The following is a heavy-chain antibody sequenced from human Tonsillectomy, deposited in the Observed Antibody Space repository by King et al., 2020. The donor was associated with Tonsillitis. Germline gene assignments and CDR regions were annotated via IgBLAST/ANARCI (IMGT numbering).Heavy chain of an antibody. V-gene: IGHV3-30*18. CDR3: AKDGIGLADWYCDL. D-gene: IGHD1-14*01. Sequence: VQLVESGGGVVQPGRSLRLSCAASGFTFSNYGMHWVRQAPGKGLEWVALIAYDASYENNADSVKGRFAISRDNSKNTLYLEMNSLRVGDTAVYYCAKDGIGLADWYCDLWGRGTLVTVSS. CDR1: GFTFSNYG. CDR2: IAYDASYE. J-gene: IGHJ2*01.